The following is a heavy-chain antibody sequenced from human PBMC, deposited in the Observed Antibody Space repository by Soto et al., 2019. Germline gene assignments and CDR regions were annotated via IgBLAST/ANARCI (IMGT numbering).Heavy chain of an antibody. CDR3: ARDGCSGGSCYGTLDY. J-gene: IGHJ4*02. CDR2: ISAYNGNT. CDR1: GYTFTSYG. D-gene: IGHD2-15*01. V-gene: IGHV1-18*01. Sequence: QVQLVQSGAEVKKPGASVKVSCKASGYTFTSYGISWVRQAPGQGLEWMGWISAYNGNTNYAQKLQGRVTMTTDTSTSTADMELRSLRSDDTAMYYCARDGCSGGSCYGTLDYWGQGTLVTVSS.